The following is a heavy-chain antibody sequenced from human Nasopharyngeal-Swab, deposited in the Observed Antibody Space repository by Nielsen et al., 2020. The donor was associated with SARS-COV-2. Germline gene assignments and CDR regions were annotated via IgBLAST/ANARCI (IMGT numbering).Heavy chain of an antibody. CDR1: GFTVSSNY. CDR3: ANLAAAGGIDAFDI. Sequence: GGSLRLSCAASGFTVSSNYMSWVCQAPGKGLEWVSVIYSGGSTYYADSVKGRFTISRDNSKNTLYLQMNSLRAEDTAVYYCANLAAAGGIDAFDIWGQGTMVTVSS. J-gene: IGHJ3*02. V-gene: IGHV3-53*01. D-gene: IGHD6-13*01. CDR2: IYSGGST.